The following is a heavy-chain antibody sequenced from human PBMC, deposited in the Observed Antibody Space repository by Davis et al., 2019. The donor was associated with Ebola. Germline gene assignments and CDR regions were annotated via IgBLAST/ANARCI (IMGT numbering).Heavy chain of an antibody. CDR2: IWYDGSNK. Sequence: GESLKISCAASGFTFSSYGMHWVRQAPGKGLEWVAVIWYDGSNKYYADSVKGRFTISRDNSKNTLYLQMNSLRAEVTALYYCARVDENGDTDYWGQGTLVTVSS. CDR3: ARVDENGDTDY. V-gene: IGHV3-33*01. D-gene: IGHD4-17*01. CDR1: GFTFSSYG. J-gene: IGHJ4*02.